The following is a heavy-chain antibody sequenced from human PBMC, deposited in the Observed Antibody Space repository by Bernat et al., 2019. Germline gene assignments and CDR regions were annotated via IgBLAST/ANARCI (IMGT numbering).Heavy chain of an antibody. Sequence: EVQLVESGGGLVQPGGSLRLSCAASGFTFSSYWMHWVRQAPGKGLVWVSRINSDGSSTSYADSVKGRFTISRDNAKNTLYLQMNSLRAEDTAVYYCARDTCSGGSCPDTNDAFDIWGQGTMVTVSS. CDR3: ARDTCSGGSCPDTNDAFDI. V-gene: IGHV3-74*01. D-gene: IGHD2-15*01. J-gene: IGHJ3*02. CDR1: GFTFSSYW. CDR2: INSDGSST.